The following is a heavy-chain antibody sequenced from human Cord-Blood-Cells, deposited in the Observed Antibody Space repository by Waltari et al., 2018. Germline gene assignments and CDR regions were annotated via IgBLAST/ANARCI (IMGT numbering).Heavy chain of an antibody. J-gene: IGHJ4*02. CDR2: INQNGST. V-gene: IGHV4-34*01. Sequence: QVQLQQWGAGLLEPAETVSLPRAVCGGPLRGYYARCLRDPRGRGLEWIGEINQNGSTNYNPSLKSRVTISVDTSKNQFSLKLSSVTAADTAVYYCARGRLLYYYGSGSYYFDYWGQGTLVTVSS. D-gene: IGHD3-10*01. CDR1: GGPLRGYY. CDR3: ARGRLLYYYGSGSYYFDY.